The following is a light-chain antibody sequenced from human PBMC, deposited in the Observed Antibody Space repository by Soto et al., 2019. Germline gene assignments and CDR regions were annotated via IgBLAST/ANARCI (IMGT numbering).Light chain of an antibody. CDR3: QQYGSFTAT. V-gene: IGKV1D-16*01. CDR2: AAS. J-gene: IGKJ1*01. CDR1: QGISRW. Sequence: DIQMTQSPSSLSAPVGDRVAITCRASQGISRWLAWYQLKPGKAPKSLIYAASTLQSGVPSRFSGSGSGTHFTLTVSSVQPEDSATYYCQQYGSFTATCGQGTKVDIX.